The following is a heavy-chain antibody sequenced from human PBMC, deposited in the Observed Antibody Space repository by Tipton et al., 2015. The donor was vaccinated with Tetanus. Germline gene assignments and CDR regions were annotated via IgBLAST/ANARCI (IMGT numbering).Heavy chain of an antibody. V-gene: IGHV3-21*01. CDR3: ATTGRERWLPMIFGS. J-gene: IGHJ4*01. D-gene: IGHD5-24*01. Sequence: SLRLSCAASGFTFSTYAMSWVRQAPGKGLEWVSSISGTGSIVKEADSVRGRFIISRDNAKNSLFLQMNSLRVDDTAVYFCATTGRERWLPMIFGSWGRGTLVSVSS. CDR1: GFTFSTYA. CDR2: ISGTGSIV.